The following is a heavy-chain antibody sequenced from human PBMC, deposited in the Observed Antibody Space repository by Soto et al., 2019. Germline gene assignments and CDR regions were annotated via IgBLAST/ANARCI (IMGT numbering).Heavy chain of an antibody. CDR2: IDPDGSQK. D-gene: IGHD1-26*01. J-gene: IGHJ4*02. CDR1: GFTFSTYW. CDR3: ARDMGPSGAYGY. V-gene: IGHV3-7*03. Sequence: PGGSLRLSCAASGFTFSTYWMSWVRQAPGKGLEWVANIDPDGSQKYYVDSVKGRFTTSRDNAKNSLYLQMNSLRAEDTAVYYCARDMGPSGAYGYWGQGTLVTVSS.